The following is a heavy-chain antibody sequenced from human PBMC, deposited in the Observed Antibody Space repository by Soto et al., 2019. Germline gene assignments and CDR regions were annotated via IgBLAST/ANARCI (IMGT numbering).Heavy chain of an antibody. CDR3: ARDSMVGATAFMETQDY. Sequence: SLRLSWSASGCTLSSNSMNWARQAPGKELECVPSISSSSIYLYYADSVKGRFTISRDNPKNSLYLQMNSLRAEDTAVYYCARDSMVGATAFMETQDYWRQGTLVTVSS. V-gene: IGHV3-21*01. CDR1: GCTLSSNS. J-gene: IGHJ4*02. CDR2: ISSSSIYL. D-gene: IGHD1-26*01.